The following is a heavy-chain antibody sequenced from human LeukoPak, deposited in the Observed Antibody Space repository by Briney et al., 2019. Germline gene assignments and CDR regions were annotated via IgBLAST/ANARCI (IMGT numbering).Heavy chain of an antibody. CDR2: ITTSGSYI. CDR3: ASSIVADGTSPFDY. V-gene: IGHV3-21*01. D-gene: IGHD6-13*01. J-gene: IGHJ4*02. Sequence: PGGSLRLSCAASGFAFSSYNMNWVRQAPGKGLEWVSSITTSGSYIYYADSVKGRLTISRDNAKNSLYLQMDSLRAEDTAVYYCASSIVADGTSPFDYWGQGTLVTVSS. CDR1: GFAFSSYN.